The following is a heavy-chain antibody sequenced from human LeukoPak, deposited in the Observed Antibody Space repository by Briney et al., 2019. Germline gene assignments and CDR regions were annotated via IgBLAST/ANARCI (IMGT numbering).Heavy chain of an antibody. CDR1: GFTFRNYG. J-gene: IGHJ4*02. CDR2: ISYDGSHT. D-gene: IGHD6-19*01. Sequence: GGSLRLSCAASGFTFRNYGMIWARQAPGKGLEWVALISYDGSHTDYANSVKGRFTISRDNSKSTLFLQMNRLRAEDTAVYYCARGSSSGYLRVKLDSWGQGTLVTVSS. CDR3: ARGSSSGYLRVKLDS. V-gene: IGHV3-33*01.